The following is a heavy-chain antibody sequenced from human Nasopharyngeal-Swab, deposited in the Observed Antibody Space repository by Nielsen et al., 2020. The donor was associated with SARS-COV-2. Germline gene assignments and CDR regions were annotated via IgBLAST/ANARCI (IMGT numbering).Heavy chain of an antibody. J-gene: IGHJ4*02. CDR1: GGTFSSYA. D-gene: IGHD3-22*01. CDR2: INPNSGGT. CDR3: ARPPSDYYDTSGFFGY. V-gene: IGHV1-2*06. Sequence: ASVKVPCKASGGTFSSYAISWVRQAPGQGLEWMGRINPNSGGTNYAQKFQGRVTMTRDTSITTAYMELSRLRSDDTAVYYCARPPSDYYDTSGFFGYWGQGTLVTVSS.